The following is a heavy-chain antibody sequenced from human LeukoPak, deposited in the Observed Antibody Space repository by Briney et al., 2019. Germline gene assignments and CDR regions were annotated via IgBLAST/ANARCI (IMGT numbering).Heavy chain of an antibody. V-gene: IGHV4-30-4*01. D-gene: IGHD6-6*01. CDR1: GGSISSGDYY. CDR3: ARGSWSSSIDY. J-gene: IGHJ4*02. CDR2: IYYSGST. Sequence: SAALSLTCTVSGGSISSGDYYWIWIRQPPGKGPEWIGYIYYSGSTYYNPSLKSRVTISGDTSKNQFSLKVNSVTAADTAVYYCARGSWSSSIDYWGQGTLVTVSS.